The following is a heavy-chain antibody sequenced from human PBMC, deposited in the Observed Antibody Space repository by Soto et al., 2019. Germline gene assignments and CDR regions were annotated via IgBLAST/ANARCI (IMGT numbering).Heavy chain of an antibody. Sequence: QVQLQQWGAGLLKPSETLSLTCAVYGGSFSGYYWSWIRQPPGKGLEWIGEINHSGSTNYNPSLKRSVTISVHTAKNQFSLKLSSVTAADTAVYYCARGHYDFLSGYARRWFDPWGQGTLVTVSS. CDR3: ARGHYDFLSGYARRWFDP. CDR1: GGSFSGYY. J-gene: IGHJ5*02. CDR2: INHSGST. D-gene: IGHD3-3*01. V-gene: IGHV4-34*01.